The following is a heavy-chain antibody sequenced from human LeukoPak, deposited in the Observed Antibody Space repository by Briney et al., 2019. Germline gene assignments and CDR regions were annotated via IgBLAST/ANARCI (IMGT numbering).Heavy chain of an antibody. V-gene: IGHV4-59*01. CDR2: IYYSGST. D-gene: IGHD6-19*01. CDR1: GGSFSGYY. Sequence: SETLSLTCAVYGGSFSGYYWSRIRQPPGKGLEWIGYIYYSGSTNYNPSLKSRVTISVDTSKNQFSLKLSSVTAADTAVYYCAGDRTGYSSEGNWFDPWGQGTLVTVSS. J-gene: IGHJ5*02. CDR3: AGDRTGYSSEGNWFDP.